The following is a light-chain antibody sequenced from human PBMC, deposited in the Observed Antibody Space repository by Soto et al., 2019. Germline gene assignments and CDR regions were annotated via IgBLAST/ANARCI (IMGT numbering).Light chain of an antibody. CDR1: RSDVGGYNY. J-gene: IGLJ1*01. V-gene: IGLV2-14*03. CDR2: DVS. CDR3: SSYTSSSTLV. Sequence: QSALTQPASVSGSPGQSITISCTGSRSDVGGYNYVSWYKQHPGKAPKLIIYDVSNRPSGVSNRLSGSKSGNSASLTISGLQAEDEADYYCSSYTSSSTLVFGTGTKLTVL.